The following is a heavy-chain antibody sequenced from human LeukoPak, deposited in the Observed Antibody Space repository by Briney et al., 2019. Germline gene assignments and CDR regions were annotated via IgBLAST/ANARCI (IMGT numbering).Heavy chain of an antibody. J-gene: IGHJ4*02. CDR1: GFTFSNYA. CDR2: TNQDGSEK. V-gene: IGHV3-7*01. CDR3: ANHQH. Sequence: GGSLRLSCEASGFTFSNYAMHWVRQAPGEGLEWVANTNQDGSEKYYVDSVKGRFIISRDNAKNSLYFQMNSLRAEDTAVYYCANHQHWGQGTLVTVSS.